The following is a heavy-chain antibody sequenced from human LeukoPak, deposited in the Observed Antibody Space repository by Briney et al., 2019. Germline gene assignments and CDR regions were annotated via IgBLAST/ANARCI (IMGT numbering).Heavy chain of an antibody. CDR1: GFTVSSNY. CDR3: ARGISAADGSGYFDY. V-gene: IGHV3-53*01. D-gene: IGHD6-13*01. CDR2: IYSGGST. Sequence: GSLRLSCAASGFTVSSNYMSWVRQAPGKGLEWVSVIYSGGSTYYADSVKGRFTISRDNSKNTLYLQMNSLRAEDTAVYYCARGISAADGSGYFDYWGQGTLVTVSS. J-gene: IGHJ4*02.